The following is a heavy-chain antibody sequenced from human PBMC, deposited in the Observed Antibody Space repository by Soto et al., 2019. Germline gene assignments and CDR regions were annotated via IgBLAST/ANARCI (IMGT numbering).Heavy chain of an antibody. J-gene: IGHJ4*02. Sequence: SETLSLTCAVSGGSISSGGYSWSWIRQPPGKGLEWIGYIYHSGSTYYNPSLKSRVTISVDRSKNQFSLNLRSVTAADTAFYYCARRDDCSNGVCFMNYFDSWGQGTQVTVSS. CDR1: GGSISSGGYS. D-gene: IGHD2-8*01. CDR2: IYHSGST. CDR3: ARRDDCSNGVCFMNYFDS. V-gene: IGHV4-30-2*01.